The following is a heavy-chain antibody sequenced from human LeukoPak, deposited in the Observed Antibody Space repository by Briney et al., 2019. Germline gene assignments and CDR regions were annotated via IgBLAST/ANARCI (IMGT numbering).Heavy chain of an antibody. J-gene: IGHJ6*03. D-gene: IGHD5-24*01. Sequence: EASVKVSCKASGYTFTGYYIHWVRQAPGQGLEWMGWINPNSGGTNYAQKFQGRVTMTRDTSISTAYMELSKLRSDDTAVYYCARWLQYSYYYYMDVWGKGTTVTVSS. V-gene: IGHV1-2*02. CDR3: ARWLQYSYYYYMDV. CDR2: INPNSGGT. CDR1: GYTFTGYY.